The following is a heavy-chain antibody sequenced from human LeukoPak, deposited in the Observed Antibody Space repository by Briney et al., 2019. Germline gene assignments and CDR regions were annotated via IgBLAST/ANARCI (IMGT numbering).Heavy chain of an antibody. D-gene: IGHD5-12*01. V-gene: IGHV1-69*04. CDR1: GGTFSSYA. Sequence: GASVKVSCKASGGTFSSYAISWVRQAPGQGLEWVGRIIPILGIANYAQKFQGRVTITADKSTSTAYMELSSLRSEDTAVYYCARDRIRGYDYGYFDYWGQGTLVTVSS. CDR3: ARDRIRGYDYGYFDY. J-gene: IGHJ4*02. CDR2: IIPILGIA.